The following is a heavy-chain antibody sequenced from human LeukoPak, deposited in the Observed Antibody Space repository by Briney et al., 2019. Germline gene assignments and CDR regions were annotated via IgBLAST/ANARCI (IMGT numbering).Heavy chain of an antibody. CDR1: GFTFSSYA. Sequence: QAGGSLRLSCAASGFTFSSYAMHWVRQAPGKGLEWVAVISYDGSNKYYADSVKGRFTISRDNSKNTLYLQMNSLRAEDTAVYYCARGGLYGFPNWFDPWGQGTLVTVSS. CDR3: ARGGLYGFPNWFDP. J-gene: IGHJ5*02. V-gene: IGHV3-30-3*01. D-gene: IGHD3-10*01. CDR2: ISYDGSNK.